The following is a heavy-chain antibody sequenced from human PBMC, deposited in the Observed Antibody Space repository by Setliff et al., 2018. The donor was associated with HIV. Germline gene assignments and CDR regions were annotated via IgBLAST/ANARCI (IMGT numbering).Heavy chain of an antibody. Sequence: SETLSLTCTVSGGSMTSSNYYWGWIRQSPGRGLEWIWSISSSGSTTYHPSLRSRVTVSAATSKNQFSLKLTSVTAADTAVYFCARDPHYFDTSGHYSWFYFDYWGQGTLVTVSS. CDR2: ISSSGST. J-gene: IGHJ4*02. CDR3: ARDPHYFDTSGHYSWFYFDY. D-gene: IGHD3-22*01. V-gene: IGHV4-39*07. CDR1: GGSMTSSNYY.